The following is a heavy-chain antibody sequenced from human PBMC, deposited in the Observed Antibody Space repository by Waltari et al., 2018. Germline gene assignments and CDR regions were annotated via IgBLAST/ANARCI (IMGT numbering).Heavy chain of an antibody. Sequence: QVQLQQWGAGLLKPSETLSLTCAVYGGSFSGYYWSWIRRPPGKGLEWIGESNHRESHNYTPSLKSRGTIAVDTSKNQFALKLSSVTAADTAVYYCARDGSSSWLGFDYWGQGTLVTVSS. V-gene: IGHV4-34*01. CDR3: ARDGSSSWLGFDY. J-gene: IGHJ4*02. D-gene: IGHD6-13*01. CDR2: SNHRESH. CDR1: GGSFSGYY.